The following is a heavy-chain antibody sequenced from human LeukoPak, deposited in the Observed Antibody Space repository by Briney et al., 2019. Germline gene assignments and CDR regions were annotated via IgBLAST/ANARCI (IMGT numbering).Heavy chain of an antibody. J-gene: IGHJ4*02. CDR1: GFTFSSYA. Sequence: GRSLRLSCAASGFTFSSYAMHWVRQAPGKGLEWVAVISYDGSNKYYADSVKGRFTISRDNSKNTLYLQMNSLRAEDTAVYYCAREAVVAPRSLDYWGQGTLVTVSS. D-gene: IGHD2-15*01. CDR2: ISYDGSNK. V-gene: IGHV3-30-3*01. CDR3: AREAVVAPRSLDY.